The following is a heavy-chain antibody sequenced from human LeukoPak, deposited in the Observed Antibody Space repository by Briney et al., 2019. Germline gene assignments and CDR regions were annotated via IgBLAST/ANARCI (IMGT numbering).Heavy chain of an antibody. D-gene: IGHD4-11*01. V-gene: IGHV3-30*02. CDR1: GFTFSSYG. J-gene: IGHJ4*02. Sequence: PGGSLRLSCAASGFTFSSYGMHWVRQAPGKGLEWVAFIRYDGSNKYYADSVKGRFTISRDNSKNTLYLQMNSLRAEDTAVYCCAKDQSNYDCFDYWGQGTLVTVSS. CDR3: AKDQSNYDCFDY. CDR2: IRYDGSNK.